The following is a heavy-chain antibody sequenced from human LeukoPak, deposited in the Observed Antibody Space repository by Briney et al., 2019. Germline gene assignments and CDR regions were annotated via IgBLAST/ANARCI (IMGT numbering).Heavy chain of an antibody. V-gene: IGHV1-2*02. CDR3: ARASDIARPFDY. CDR1: GYTFTDLY. J-gene: IGHJ4*02. CDR2: INCNSGGT. D-gene: IGHD2-15*01. Sequence: GASVKVSCKASGYTFTDLYMHWVRQAPGQGLGWMGWINCNSGGTNYAQKFQGRVTMTRDTSISTAYMELSRLTSDDTAVYYCARASDIARPFDYWGQGTLVTVSS.